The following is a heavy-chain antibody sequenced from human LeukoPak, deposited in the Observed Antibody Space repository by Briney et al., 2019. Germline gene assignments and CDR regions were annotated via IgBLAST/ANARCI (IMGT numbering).Heavy chain of an antibody. J-gene: IGHJ4*02. V-gene: IGHV1-24*01. CDR1: GYTLTELS. CDR3: ATLSSYGSGSYYNDY. CDR2: FDPEDGET. D-gene: IGHD3-10*01. Sequence: ASVKVSCMVSGYTLTELSMHWVRQAPGKGLEWMGGFDPEDGETIYAQKFQGRVTMTEDTSTDTAYMELSSLRSEDTAVYYCATLSSYGSGSYYNDYSGQGTLVTVSS.